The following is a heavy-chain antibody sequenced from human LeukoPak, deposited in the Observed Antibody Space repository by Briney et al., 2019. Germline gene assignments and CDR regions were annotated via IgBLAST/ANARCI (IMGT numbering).Heavy chain of an antibody. Sequence: PGGSLRLSCAASGFTFSTSWMTWVRQAPGKGLEWVANINGDGSLNGHVASVKGRFTISRDNAKNSVYLQMNSLRAEDTAVYYCAKDRDGWGYWGQGTLVTVSS. D-gene: IGHD1-26*01. CDR2: INGDGSLN. CDR1: GFTFSTSW. J-gene: IGHJ4*02. V-gene: IGHV3-7*03. CDR3: AKDRDGWGY.